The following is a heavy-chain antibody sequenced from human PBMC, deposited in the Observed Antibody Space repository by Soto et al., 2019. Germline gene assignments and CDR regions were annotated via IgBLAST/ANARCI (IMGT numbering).Heavy chain of an antibody. CDR3: AKDLSSSGWYGNY. CDR2: ISGSGGIT. J-gene: IGHJ4*02. D-gene: IGHD6-19*01. CDR1: GFTFSRYA. V-gene: IGHV3-23*01. Sequence: PAVSLSLSCAAYGFTFSRYAMSWIRQSPGKGLEWVSAISGSGGITYYADSVKGRFTICIDNSKNTLYLQTNSLRAEDTGVYYCAKDLSSSGWYGNYWGQGTLVTVSS.